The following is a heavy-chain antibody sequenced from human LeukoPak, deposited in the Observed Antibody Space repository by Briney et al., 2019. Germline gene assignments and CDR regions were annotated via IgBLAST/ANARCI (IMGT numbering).Heavy chain of an antibody. CDR3: ARDLYYYDSSGYYHSAFDI. D-gene: IGHD3-22*01. Sequence: GGSLRLSCAASGFTFSSYAMGWVRQAPGKGLEWVSVIYSGGSTYYADSVKGRFTISRDNSKNTLYLQMNSLRAEDTAVYYCARDLYYYDSSGYYHSAFDIWGQGTMVTVSS. J-gene: IGHJ3*02. V-gene: IGHV3-53*01. CDR2: IYSGGST. CDR1: GFTFSSYA.